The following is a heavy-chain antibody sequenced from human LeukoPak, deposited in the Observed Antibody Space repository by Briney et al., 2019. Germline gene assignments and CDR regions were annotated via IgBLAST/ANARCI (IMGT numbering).Heavy chain of an antibody. CDR1: GFTFSSYS. J-gene: IGHJ4*02. V-gene: IGHV3-48*02. D-gene: IGHD1-26*01. CDR3: ARPYSGSYSAFDY. CDR2: ISSRSSTI. Sequence: GGSLRLSYVASGFTFSSYSMNWVRQAPGKGLEWLSYISSRSSTIYYADSVKGRFTISRDNAKNSLYLQMNSLRDEDTAVYYCARPYSGSYSAFDYWGQGTLVTVSS.